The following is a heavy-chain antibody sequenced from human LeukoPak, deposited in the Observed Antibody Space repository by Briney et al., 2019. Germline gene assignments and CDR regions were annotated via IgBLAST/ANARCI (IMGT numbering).Heavy chain of an antibody. D-gene: IGHD6-13*01. CDR1: GGSISCGAYS. Sequence: SETLSLTRTVSGGSISCGAYSWSWTRHPPGKGLEWIGYLYYSGSTYYHPSLKSRVTISVDTSKNQFSLQLSSVTAADTAVYYWARQQLDYYFDYWGQGTLVTVSS. CDR2: LYYSGST. CDR3: ARQQLDYYFDY. V-gene: IGHV4-31*03. J-gene: IGHJ4*02.